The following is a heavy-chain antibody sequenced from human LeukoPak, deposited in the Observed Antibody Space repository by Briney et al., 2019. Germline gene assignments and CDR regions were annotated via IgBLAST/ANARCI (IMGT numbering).Heavy chain of an antibody. CDR3: ARDGWSYGSGSYSYYYMDV. J-gene: IGHJ6*03. CDR2: IYYSGST. CDR1: GGSISSSSYY. D-gene: IGHD3-10*01. Sequence: PSETLSLTCTVSGGSISSSSYYWGWIRQPPGKGLEWIGSIYYSGSTYYNPSLKSRVTISLDTSQNQFSLKLSSVTAADTAVYYCARDGWSYGSGSYSYYYMDVWGKGTTVTISS. V-gene: IGHV4-39*07.